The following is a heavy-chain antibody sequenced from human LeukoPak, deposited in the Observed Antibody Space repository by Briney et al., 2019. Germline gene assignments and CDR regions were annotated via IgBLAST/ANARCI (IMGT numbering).Heavy chain of an antibody. V-gene: IGHV1-69*04. D-gene: IGHD2-15*01. J-gene: IGHJ5*02. CDR3: ARDKYCSGGSCYKTHQNWFDP. Sequence: ASVKVSCKASGGTFSSYAISWVRQAPGQGLEWMERIIPILGIANYAQKFQGRVTITADKSTSTAYMEPSSLRSEDTAVYYCARDKYCSGGSCYKTHQNWFDPWGQGTLVTVSS. CDR2: IIPILGIA. CDR1: GGTFSSYA.